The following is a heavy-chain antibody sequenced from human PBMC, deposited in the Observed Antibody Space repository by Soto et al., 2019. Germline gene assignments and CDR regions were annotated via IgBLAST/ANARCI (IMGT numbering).Heavy chain of an antibody. Sequence: QVQLQESGPGLVKPSETLSLTCTVSGDSVTSGSIYWSWIRQPPGKGLEWIGYVHYTGSTNYNPSLKSRIAISVDTSKNHISLTLSSVTAAYTGVYYCARDRGNFGVVLADFYQYGMDVWGQGTAVTVSS. V-gene: IGHV4-61*03. J-gene: IGHJ6*02. CDR2: VHYTGST. D-gene: IGHD3-3*01. CDR1: GDSVTSGSIY. CDR3: ARDRGNFGVVLADFYQYGMDV.